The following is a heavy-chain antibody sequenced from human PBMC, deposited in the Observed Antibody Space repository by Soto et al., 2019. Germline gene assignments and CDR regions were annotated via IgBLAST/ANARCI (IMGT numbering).Heavy chain of an antibody. J-gene: IGHJ5*02. CDR3: ARDGNGSGSYTTYNWFDP. Sequence: QVQLQESGPGLVKPSQTLSLTCTVSGGSISSGDYYWSWIRQPPGKGLEWIGYIYYSGSTYYNPSLKSRVTISVDTSKNQFSLKLSSVTAADTAVYYCARDGNGSGSYTTYNWFDPWGQGTLVTVSS. V-gene: IGHV4-30-4*01. D-gene: IGHD3-10*01. CDR1: GGSISSGDYY. CDR2: IYYSGST.